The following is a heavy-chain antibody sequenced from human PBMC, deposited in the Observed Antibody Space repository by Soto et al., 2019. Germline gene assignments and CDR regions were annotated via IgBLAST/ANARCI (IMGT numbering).Heavy chain of an antibody. CDR2: IYPGDSDT. CDR1: GYSFTSYW. Sequence: PGESLKISCKGSGYSFTSYWIGWVRQMPGKGLEWMGIIYPGDSDTRYSPSFQGQVTISADKSISTAYLQWSSLKASDTAMYYCARLQVYSGSYRYFDYWGQGTLVTVSS. J-gene: IGHJ4*02. CDR3: ARLQVYSGSYRYFDY. V-gene: IGHV5-51*01. D-gene: IGHD1-26*01.